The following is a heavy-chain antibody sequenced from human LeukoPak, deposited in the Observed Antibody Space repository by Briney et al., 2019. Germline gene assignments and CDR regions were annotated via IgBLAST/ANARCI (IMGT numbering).Heavy chain of an antibody. CDR3: AKDPREWLSQGDY. Sequence: GGSLRLSCAASGFTFSSYAMSWVRQAPGKRLEWVSAISGSGGSTYYADSVKGRFTISRDNSKNTLYLQMNSLRAGDTAVYYCAKDPREWLSQGDYWGQGTLVTVSS. V-gene: IGHV3-23*01. D-gene: IGHD3-3*01. J-gene: IGHJ4*02. CDR2: ISGSGGST. CDR1: GFTFSSYA.